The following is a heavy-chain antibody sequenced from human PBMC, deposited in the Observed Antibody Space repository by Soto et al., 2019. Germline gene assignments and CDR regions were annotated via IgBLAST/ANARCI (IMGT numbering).Heavy chain of an antibody. CDR2: VKSKTDGGET. CDR3: TTDRRSGYDPQFDF. V-gene: IGHV3-15*01. Sequence: GGSLRLSCTASGFTFYKTWMSWGRQAPGKGVEWVGRVKSKTDGGETDYTAPVKGRFTISRDDSQNTLYLQMNSLQTDDTAVYYCTTDRRSGYDPQFDFWGQGTLVTVSS. J-gene: IGHJ4*02. D-gene: IGHD5-12*01. CDR1: GFTFYKTW.